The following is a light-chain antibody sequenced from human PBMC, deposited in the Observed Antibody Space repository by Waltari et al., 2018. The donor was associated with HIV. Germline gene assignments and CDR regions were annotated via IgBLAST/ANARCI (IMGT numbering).Light chain of an antibody. CDR3: CSYAGNYIFD. V-gene: IGLV2-11*01. CDR2: DVK. CDR1: SSDVGAYNF. Sequence: QSALTQPRSVSGSPGQSVTISCTGTSSDVGAYNFVSWYQQYPGKAPKLLIYDVKKRPPGVPDRFYGSKSDSTASLTISGLQAEDEADYYCCSYAGNYIFDFGGGTKLTVL. J-gene: IGLJ2*01.